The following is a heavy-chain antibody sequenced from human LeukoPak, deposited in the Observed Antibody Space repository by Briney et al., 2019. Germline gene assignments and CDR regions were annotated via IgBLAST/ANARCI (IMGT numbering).Heavy chain of an antibody. CDR2: ISYDGSNK. J-gene: IGHJ4*02. D-gene: IGHD6-19*01. Sequence: GRSLRLSCAASGFTFSSYGMHWVRQAPGKGLEWEAVISYDGSNKYYADSVKGRFTISRGNSKNTLYLQMNSLRAEDTAVYYCATKQWLVRTPPSGYWGQGTLVTVSS. CDR1: GFTFSSYG. V-gene: IGHV3-30*03. CDR3: ATKQWLVRTPPSGY.